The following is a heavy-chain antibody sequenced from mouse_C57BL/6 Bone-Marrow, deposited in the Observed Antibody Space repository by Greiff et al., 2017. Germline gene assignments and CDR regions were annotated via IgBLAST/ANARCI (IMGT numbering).Heavy chain of an antibody. CDR2: IHPNSGST. J-gene: IGHJ1*03. Sequence: QVQLKQPGAELVKPGASVKLSCKASGYTFTSYWMHWVKQRPGQGLEWIGMIHPNSGSTNYNEKFKSKATLTVDKSSSTAYMQLSSLTSEDSAVYYCARGGVGSSYGGYVDVWGTGTTVTVSS. CDR1: GYTFTSYW. V-gene: IGHV1-64*01. D-gene: IGHD1-1*01. CDR3: ARGGVGSSYGGYVDV.